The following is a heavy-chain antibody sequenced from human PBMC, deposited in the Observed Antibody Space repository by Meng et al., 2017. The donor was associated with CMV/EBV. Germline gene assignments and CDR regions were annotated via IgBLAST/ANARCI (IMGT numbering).Heavy chain of an antibody. Sequence: SVKVSCKASGYTFIGYYMHWVRQAPGQGLEWMGWINPNSGDTNSAQKFQGRVTMTRDTSISTAYMELSSLISDDTAVYYCARGDSGSYRYYGMDVWGQGTTVTVSS. CDR1: GYTFIGYY. CDR2: INPNSGDT. J-gene: IGHJ6*02. CDR3: ARGDSGSYRYYGMDV. D-gene: IGHD1-26*01. V-gene: IGHV1-2*02.